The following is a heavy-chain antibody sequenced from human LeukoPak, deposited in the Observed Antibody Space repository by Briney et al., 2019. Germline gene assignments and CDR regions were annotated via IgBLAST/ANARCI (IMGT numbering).Heavy chain of an antibody. Sequence: KTGGSLRLSCAASGFTFSSYSMNWVRQAPGKGLEWVSYISSRSTDMYYAESVKGRFTISRDNAKNSLYLQMNSLRAEDTAVYYCARGGSYGGYWGQGTLVTVSS. J-gene: IGHJ4*02. CDR1: GFTFSSYS. V-gene: IGHV3-21*01. D-gene: IGHD1-26*01. CDR2: ISSRSTDM. CDR3: ARGGSYGGY.